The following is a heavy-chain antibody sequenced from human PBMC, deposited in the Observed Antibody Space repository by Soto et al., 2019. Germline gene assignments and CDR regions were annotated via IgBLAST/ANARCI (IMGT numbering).Heavy chain of an antibody. CDR1: GGSISSGGYY. V-gene: IGHV4-31*03. Sequence: SETLSLTCTVSGGSISSGGYYWSWIRQHPGKGLGWIGYIYYSGSTYYNPSLKSRVTISVDTSKNQFSLKLSSVTAADTAVYYCARENYYDSSGYPYYFDYWGQGTLVTVSS. J-gene: IGHJ4*02. D-gene: IGHD3-22*01. CDR2: IYYSGST. CDR3: ARENYYDSSGYPYYFDY.